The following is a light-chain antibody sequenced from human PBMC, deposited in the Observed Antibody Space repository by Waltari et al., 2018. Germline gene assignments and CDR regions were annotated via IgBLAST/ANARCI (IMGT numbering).Light chain of an antibody. V-gene: IGLV3-16*01. CDR2: KDT. CDR1: ALPQNY. CDR3: LSADSSDTWV. J-gene: IGLJ3*02. Sequence: SYELTQPPSVSVSLGQMARITCSGAALPQNYAYWYQQKPGQFPVLVICKDTERPSGIPERFSGSSSGTIVTLTISGVQAEDEADYYCLSADSSDTWVFGGGTKLTVL.